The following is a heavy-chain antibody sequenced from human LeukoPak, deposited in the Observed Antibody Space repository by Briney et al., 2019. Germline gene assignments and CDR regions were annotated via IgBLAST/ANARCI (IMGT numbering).Heavy chain of an antibody. CDR1: GFTFSSYA. V-gene: IGHV3-23*01. Sequence: GGSLRLSCAASGFTFSSYAMSWVRQAPGKGLEWVSAISGSGGSAYYPDSVKGRFTISRDNSKNTLYLQMNSLRAEDTAVYYCAKTGAYDFSGYLDYWGQGTLVTVSS. J-gene: IGHJ4*02. CDR3: AKTGAYDFSGYLDY. CDR2: ISGSGGSA. D-gene: IGHD3-22*01.